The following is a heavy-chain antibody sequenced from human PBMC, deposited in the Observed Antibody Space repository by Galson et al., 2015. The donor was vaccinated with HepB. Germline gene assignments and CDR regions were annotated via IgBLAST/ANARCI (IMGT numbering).Heavy chain of an antibody. V-gene: IGHV1-2*04. D-gene: IGHD2-2*01. CDR1: GYTFTGYY. Sequence: SVKVSCKASGYTFTGYYMHWVRQAPGQGLEWMGWINPNSGGTNYAQKFQGWVTMTRDTSISTAYMELSRLRSDDTAVYYCARDTSYCSSTSCYPNNWFDPWGQGTLVTVSS. J-gene: IGHJ5*02. CDR2: INPNSGGT. CDR3: ARDTSYCSSTSCYPNNWFDP.